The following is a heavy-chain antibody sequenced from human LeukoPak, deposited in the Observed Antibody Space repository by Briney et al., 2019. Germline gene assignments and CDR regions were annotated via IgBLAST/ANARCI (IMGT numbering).Heavy chain of an antibody. CDR2: ISGSGGST. D-gene: IGHD1-1*01. CDR1: GFTFSSYA. V-gene: IGHV3-23*01. J-gene: IGHJ4*02. Sequence: GGSLRLSCAASGFTFSSYAMSWVRQAPGKGLEWVSAISGSGGSTYYADSVKGRFTISRDNSKSTLYLQMNSLRAEDTAVYYCAKVSGGLERRFLDYWGQGTLVTVSS. CDR3: AKVSGGLERRFLDY.